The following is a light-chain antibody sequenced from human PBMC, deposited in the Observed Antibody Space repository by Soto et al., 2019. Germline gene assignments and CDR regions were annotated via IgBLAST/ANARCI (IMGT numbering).Light chain of an antibody. CDR3: QPYNTYRT. J-gene: IGKJ1*01. V-gene: IGKV1-5*03. Sequence: DIQMTQSPSTLSASVGDRVTITCRASQSISSWSAWYQQKPGKAPKVLIYKASSLESGDPARFSGSGSGTEFHLAISSLQPDGFAHYNCQPYNTYRTFGQGTMVEIK. CDR1: QSISSW. CDR2: KAS.